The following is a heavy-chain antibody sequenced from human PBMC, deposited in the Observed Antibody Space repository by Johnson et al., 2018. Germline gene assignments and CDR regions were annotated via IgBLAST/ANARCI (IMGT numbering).Heavy chain of an antibody. D-gene: IGHD7-27*01. Sequence: VQLVESGGGLVQPGGSLRLSCAASGFTFSSYSMNWVRQAPGKGLEWVSYIRSSSSAIYYADSVKGRFTISRDNAKNSLYLQMNSLRAEDTAVYYCAGEEDWGSTPFYFYYGMDVWGQGTTVTVSS. CDR1: GFTFSSYS. CDR3: AGEEDWGSTPFYFYYGMDV. V-gene: IGHV3-48*01. J-gene: IGHJ6*02. CDR2: IRSSSSAI.